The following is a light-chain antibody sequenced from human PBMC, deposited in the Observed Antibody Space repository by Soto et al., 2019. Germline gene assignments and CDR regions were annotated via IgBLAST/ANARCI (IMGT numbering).Light chain of an antibody. V-gene: IGKV3-15*01. CDR3: QQYNNWSWT. CDR1: QSVSSN. Sequence: EIVMTQSPATLSVSPGERATLSCRASQSVSSNLAWYQQKPGQAPRLLIYGASTRATGIPARFSGSGSGTEFTLTISSVQSEDFAVYYCQQYNNWSWTFGQGTKVEIK. J-gene: IGKJ1*01. CDR2: GAS.